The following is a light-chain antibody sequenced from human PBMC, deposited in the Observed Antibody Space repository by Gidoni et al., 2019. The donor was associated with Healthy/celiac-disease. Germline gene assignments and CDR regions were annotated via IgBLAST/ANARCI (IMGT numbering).Light chain of an antibody. CDR2: QDS. CDR3: QAWDSSTVVV. J-gene: IGLJ2*01. Sequence: SYELTQPPSVSVSPGQTASIPCSGDKLGDKYACWYQQKPGQSPVLVIYQDSKRPSGSPERFSGSNSGNTATLTISGTQAMDEADYYCQAWDSSTVVVFGGGTKLTVL. V-gene: IGLV3-1*01. CDR1: KLGDKY.